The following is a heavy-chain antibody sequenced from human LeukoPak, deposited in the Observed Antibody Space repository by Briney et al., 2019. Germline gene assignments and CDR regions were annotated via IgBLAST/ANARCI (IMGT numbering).Heavy chain of an antibody. V-gene: IGHV3-9*01. Sequence: GGSLRLSCAASGFTFDDYAMHWVRQAPGKGLEWVSGISWNSGSIGYADSVKGRFTISRDNAKNSLYLQMNSLRAEDTALYYCAKDIGWELLHAFDIWGQGTMVTVSS. J-gene: IGHJ3*02. D-gene: IGHD1-26*01. CDR3: AKDIGWELLHAFDI. CDR2: ISWNSGSI. CDR1: GFTFDDYA.